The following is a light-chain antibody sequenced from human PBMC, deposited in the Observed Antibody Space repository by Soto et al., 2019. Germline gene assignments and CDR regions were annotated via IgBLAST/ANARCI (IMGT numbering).Light chain of an antibody. CDR3: QQYNTYAT. J-gene: IGKJ5*01. CDR1: QNIRNL. CDR2: DAS. V-gene: IGKV1-5*01. Sequence: DIQLTQSPSTLSAAVGDSVTITCRASQNIRNLLAWYQQKPGKAPKPLIYDASTLKTGVPSRFSGSGSGSEFNFTITGLQPEDFATYFCQQYNTYATFGQGTRLEIK.